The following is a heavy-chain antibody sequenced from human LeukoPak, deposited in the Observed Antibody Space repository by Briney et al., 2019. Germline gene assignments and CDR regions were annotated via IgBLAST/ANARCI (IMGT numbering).Heavy chain of an antibody. J-gene: IGHJ3*02. CDR2: IYTSGST. CDR1: GGSISSGSYY. D-gene: IGHD3-3*01. CDR3: ARVALITIHENDAFDI. Sequence: SETLSLTCTVSGGSISSGSYYWSWIRQPAGKGLEWIGRIYTSGSTNYNPSLKSRVTISVDTSKNQFSLKLSSVTAADTAVYYCARVALITIHENDAFDIWGQGTVVTVSS. V-gene: IGHV4-61*02.